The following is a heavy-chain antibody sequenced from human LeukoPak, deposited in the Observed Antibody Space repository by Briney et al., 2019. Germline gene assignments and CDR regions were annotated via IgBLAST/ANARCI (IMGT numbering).Heavy chain of an antibody. V-gene: IGHV3-74*01. Sequence: PGGSLRLSCAASGFSFSSYWMHWVRQAPGKGLVWVSRINSDGSSTTHADSVKGRFTISRDNAKNTLYLQMNSLRAEDTAVYYCVRGNYYVMDVWGQRTTVTVSS. CDR2: INSDGSST. CDR3: VRGNYYVMDV. J-gene: IGHJ6*02. CDR1: GFSFSSYW.